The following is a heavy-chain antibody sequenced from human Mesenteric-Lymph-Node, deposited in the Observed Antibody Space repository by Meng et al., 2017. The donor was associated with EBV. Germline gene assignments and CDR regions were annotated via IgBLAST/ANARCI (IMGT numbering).Heavy chain of an antibody. J-gene: IGHJ4*02. Sequence: GKVQEWGRGLVKPSGWLSRTVAVCGGSIGGSNGRSWGRQSIGKGLEWIGEIYHSGRTNYNPSLKSRVTIAVDKSKIQFSLNLSSVTDADTAVYYCARVGQWLPIDYWGQGTLVTVSS. V-gene: IGHV4-4*02. CDR2: IYHSGRT. CDR3: ARVGQWLPIDY. D-gene: IGHD6-19*01. CDR1: GGSIGGSNG.